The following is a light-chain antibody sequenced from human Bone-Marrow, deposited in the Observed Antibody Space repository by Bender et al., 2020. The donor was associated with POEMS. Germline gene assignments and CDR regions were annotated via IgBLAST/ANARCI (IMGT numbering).Light chain of an antibody. V-gene: IGLV3-1*01. CDR2: QDT. CDR1: DLGDKY. Sequence: SYEVTQPPSVSVSPGQTASITCSGDDLGDKYVALYQQKPGHSPVLVKYQDTKRPSGIPERFSISNSGKTATLTIGGNHAMDEADYCCQAWDTYSAIFGGGTKLTVL. J-gene: IGLJ2*01. CDR3: QAWDTYSAI.